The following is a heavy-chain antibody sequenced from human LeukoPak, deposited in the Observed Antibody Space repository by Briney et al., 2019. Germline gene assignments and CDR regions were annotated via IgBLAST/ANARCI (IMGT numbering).Heavy chain of an antibody. CDR3: AREKTSKWELLRYYFDY. CDR2: IYTSGTI. CDR1: GGSISSYY. J-gene: IGHJ4*02. V-gene: IGHV4-4*07. Sequence: SETLSLTCTVSGGSISSYYWSWIRQPAGTALEWIGRIYTSGTITYNPSLKSRVTMSVDTSKNQFSLKLSSVTAADTAVYYCAREKTSKWELLRYYFDYWGQGTLVTVSS. D-gene: IGHD1-26*01.